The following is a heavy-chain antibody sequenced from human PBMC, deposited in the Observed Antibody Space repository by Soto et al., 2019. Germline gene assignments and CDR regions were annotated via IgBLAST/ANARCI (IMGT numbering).Heavy chain of an antibody. CDR2: SSGSGSGGST. D-gene: IGHD4-4*01. Sequence: EVQLLESGGGLVQPGGSLRLSCAASGFTFTNYAMTWVRQAPGKGLEWVSISSGSGSGGSTNYADSVKGRFTISRDNSTNTLYLQMNSLRVEDTAVYYCAKDRDDDRNYVFDYWGQGTLVTVSS. J-gene: IGHJ4*02. CDR1: GFTFTNYA. V-gene: IGHV3-23*01. CDR3: AKDRDDDRNYVFDY.